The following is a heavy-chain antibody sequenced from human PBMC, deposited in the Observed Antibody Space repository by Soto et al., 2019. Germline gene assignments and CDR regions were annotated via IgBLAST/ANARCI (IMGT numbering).Heavy chain of an antibody. CDR1: GGSFSGYY. D-gene: IGHD2-8*02. CDR2: INHSGST. J-gene: IGHJ4*02. V-gene: IGHV4-34*01. CDR3: ARGQSSLLLDC. Sequence: QVQLQQWGAGLLKPSETLSLTCADYGGSFSGYYWSWIRQPPGKGLEWIGEINHSGSTNYNPSLKSRVTISVDTSKNQFSLKLSSVTAADTAVYYCARGQSSLLLDCWGQGVLVTVSS.